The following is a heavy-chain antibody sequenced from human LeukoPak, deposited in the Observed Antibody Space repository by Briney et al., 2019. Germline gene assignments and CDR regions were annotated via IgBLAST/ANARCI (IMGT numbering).Heavy chain of an antibody. D-gene: IGHD3-22*01. J-gene: IGHJ4*02. Sequence: GGSLRLSCAASGFTFSSYAMSWVRQAPGKGLEWVSAISGSGGSTYYADSVKGRFTISRDNSKNTLYLQMNSLRAEDTAVYYCAKDYDSSGYSVSSFDHWGQGTLVTVSS. CDR3: AKDYDSSGYSVSSFDH. V-gene: IGHV3-23*01. CDR2: ISGSGGST. CDR1: GFTFSSYA.